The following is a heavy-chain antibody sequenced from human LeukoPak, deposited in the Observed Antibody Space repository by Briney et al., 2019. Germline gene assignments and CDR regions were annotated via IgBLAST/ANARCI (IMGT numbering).Heavy chain of an antibody. CDR2: IYSGGST. CDR1: GFTVSSNY. D-gene: IGHD4-17*01. Sequence: GGSLRLSCAASGFTVSSNYMSWVRQAPGKGLEWVSVIYSGGSTYYADSVKGRYTISRDNSKNTLYLQMNSLRAEDTAVYYCARAPVTRRGFDYWGQGTLVTVSS. CDR3: ARAPVTRRGFDY. V-gene: IGHV3-66*01. J-gene: IGHJ4*02.